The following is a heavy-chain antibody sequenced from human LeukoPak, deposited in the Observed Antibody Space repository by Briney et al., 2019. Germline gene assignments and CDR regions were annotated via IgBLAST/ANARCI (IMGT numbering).Heavy chain of an antibody. J-gene: IGHJ6*03. Sequence: ASVKVSCKASGYTFTGYYMHWVRQAPGQGLERMRWMNPNSGNTGHAQKFQGRVTITRNTSISTAYMELSSLRSEDTAVYYCARVVPAAMSYYYYYMDVWGKGTTVTVSS. D-gene: IGHD2-2*01. CDR3: ARVVPAAMSYYYYYMDV. CDR2: MNPNSGNT. CDR1: GYTFTGYY. V-gene: IGHV1-8*03.